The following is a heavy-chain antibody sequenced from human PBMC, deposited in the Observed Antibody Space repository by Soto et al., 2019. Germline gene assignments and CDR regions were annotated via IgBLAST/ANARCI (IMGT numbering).Heavy chain of an antibody. D-gene: IGHD3-16*01. J-gene: IGHJ4*02. CDR1: GFSLSTSGVG. V-gene: IGHV2-5*02. CDR2: IYWDDDK. CDR3: AHLQYWDASLGH. Sequence: QITLKESGPTLVKPTQTLTLTCTFSGFSLSTSGVGVGWIRQPPGKALEWLAFIYWDDDKRYRPSLGSRLTTTTDTSKHQVVLTMTNMDPVDPATYSCAHLQYWDASLGHWGQGTLVTVSS.